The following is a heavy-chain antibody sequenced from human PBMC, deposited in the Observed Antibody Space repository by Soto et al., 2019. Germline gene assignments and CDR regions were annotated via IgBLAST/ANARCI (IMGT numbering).Heavy chain of an antibody. D-gene: IGHD3-3*02. Sequence: QVQLVQSGAEVKKPGASVKVSCRTSGYTFTTYYIHWVRQAPGQGLEWLGIINPASGSTNYAQDFQSRPTLTMDTATPTVYMELRGLRSEFTAIFYSARDLAGGDHRVQGTLGSVSS. J-gene: IGHJ4*02. CDR3: ARDLAGGDH. V-gene: IGHV1-46*01. CDR2: INPASGST. CDR1: GYTFTTYY.